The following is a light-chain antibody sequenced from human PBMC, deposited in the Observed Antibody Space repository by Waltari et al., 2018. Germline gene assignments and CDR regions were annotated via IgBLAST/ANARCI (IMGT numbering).Light chain of an antibody. V-gene: IGKV1-5*03. CDR1: QSISSW. CDR3: QQYSNYPYT. Sequence: DIQMTQSPSTLSASVGDTVTIPCRASQSISSWLAWYQQKPGKAPKLLIHKASTLESGVPSRFSGSGSGTEFTLTIDSLLPDDFATYYCQQYSNYPYTFGQGTKLEI. CDR2: KAS. J-gene: IGKJ2*01.